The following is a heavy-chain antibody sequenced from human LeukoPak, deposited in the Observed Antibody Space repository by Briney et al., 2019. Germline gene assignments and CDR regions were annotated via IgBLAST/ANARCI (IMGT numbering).Heavy chain of an antibody. V-gene: IGHV3-66*01. CDR1: GLTVRGNY. CDR2: LYRDGSA. J-gene: IGHJ4*02. CDR3: ARLGGHRDCINGGCYFCDN. Sequence: PGRSLRLSCAASGLTVRGNYMSWVRQAPGKGLEWVSVLYRDGSAFYADSVKGRFSISRDNSKNTVYLQMNSLRAEDTAVYYCARLGGHRDCINGGCYFCDNWGQGSPVTVSS. D-gene: IGHD2-8*01.